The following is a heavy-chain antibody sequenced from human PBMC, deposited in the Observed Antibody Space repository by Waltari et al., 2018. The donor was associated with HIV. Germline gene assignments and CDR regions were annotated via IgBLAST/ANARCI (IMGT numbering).Heavy chain of an antibody. CDR1: GFVFGSHW. Sequence: VESGGTPVQPGGSLRLSCKASGFVFGSHWMHWVRQSPGKGLIWGSRIDSDGGVRVYADTVKGRFTISRDNTKNTLFLEMKSLRVEDSGIYHCVKDVTVTHYGDYYSGLDVWGRGTTVTV. V-gene: IGHV3-74*02. CDR3: VKDVTVTHYGDYYSGLDV. J-gene: IGHJ6*02. CDR2: IDSDGGVR. D-gene: IGHD3-10*01.